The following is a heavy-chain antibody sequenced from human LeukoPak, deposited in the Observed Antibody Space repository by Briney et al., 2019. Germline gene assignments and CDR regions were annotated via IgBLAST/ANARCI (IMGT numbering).Heavy chain of an antibody. V-gene: IGHV1-69*04. Sequence: ASVKVSCKASGGTFSSYAISWVRQAPGQGLEWMGRIIPILGIANYAQKFQGRVTITADKSTSTAYKELSSLRSEDTAVYYCASPGGGRYDSSGYPTGYGMDVWGQGTTVTVSS. CDR2: IIPILGIA. CDR3: ASPGGGRYDSSGYPTGYGMDV. J-gene: IGHJ6*02. CDR1: GGTFSSYA. D-gene: IGHD3-22*01.